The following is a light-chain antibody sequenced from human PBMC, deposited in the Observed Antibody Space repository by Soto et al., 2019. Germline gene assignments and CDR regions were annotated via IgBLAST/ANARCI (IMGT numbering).Light chain of an antibody. Sequence: DIQMTQSPSTLSASVGDRVTITCRASQSISSWLAWYQQKPGKAPKLLIYDASSLESGVPSRFSGSGSGTEFTLTISSLQPDDFATYYCQTGSTFGQGTKLEIK. CDR3: QTGST. CDR2: DAS. J-gene: IGKJ2*01. CDR1: QSISSW. V-gene: IGKV1-5*01.